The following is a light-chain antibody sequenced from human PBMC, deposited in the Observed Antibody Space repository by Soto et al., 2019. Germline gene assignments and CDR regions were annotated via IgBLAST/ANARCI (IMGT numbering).Light chain of an antibody. CDR3: QQYNNWPPIT. CDR1: QSISGN. Sequence: EIVMTQSPATLSVSPGERATLSCRASQSISGNLAWYQQKPGQAPRLLMYGASTRATGIPATFSGSGSGTDFTLTISSLQSEDFAVYYCQQYNNWPPITFGGGTKVEIK. V-gene: IGKV3-15*01. J-gene: IGKJ4*01. CDR2: GAS.